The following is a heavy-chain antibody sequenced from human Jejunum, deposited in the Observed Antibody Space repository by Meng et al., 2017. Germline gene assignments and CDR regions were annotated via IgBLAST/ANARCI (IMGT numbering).Heavy chain of an antibody. CDR3: AHRREDPRSSQYFLDF. D-gene: IGHD6-6*01. V-gene: IGHV2-5*02. CDR2: IYWDDDK. J-gene: IGHJ4*02. CDR1: GLSLTDVGMS. Sequence: QITLEESGPKLVKPTQTLTLTCALPGLSLTDVGMSVGWIRQPPGKALEWLALIYWDDDKRYSPSLKSRVTITKDTSRNYVVLTMTNMDPMDTATYYCAHRREDPRSSQYFLDFWGRGTLVTVSS.